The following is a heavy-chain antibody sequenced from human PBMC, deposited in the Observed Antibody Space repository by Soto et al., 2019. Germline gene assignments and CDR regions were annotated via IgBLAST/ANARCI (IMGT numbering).Heavy chain of an antibody. D-gene: IGHD5-18*01. CDR2: IYYSGST. Sequence: QLQLQESGPGLLKPSETLSLTCTVSGVSIRSSNYYWGWIRQPPGKGLEWIGSIYYSGSTYYKPSLKSRVTISVDTSKNQFSLKLSSVTAADTAVYFCAKSFVGYPKPFDYWGQGTLVTVSS. J-gene: IGHJ4*02. CDR3: AKSFVGYPKPFDY. CDR1: GVSIRSSNYY. V-gene: IGHV4-39*01.